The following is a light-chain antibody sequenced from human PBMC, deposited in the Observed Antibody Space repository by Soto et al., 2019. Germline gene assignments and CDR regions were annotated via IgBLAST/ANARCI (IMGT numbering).Light chain of an antibody. J-gene: IGKJ5*01. CDR1: LGHSASNSW. CDR2: KVS. CDR3: QQYNSYLIN. Sequence: LGHSASNSWLDWFNKRPGQAPKRVIYKVSNLECGVPERFSGSGSGTDFTLKISGVQPDDVGIYYCQQYNSYLINFGQGTRLEIK. V-gene: IGKV2-30*02.